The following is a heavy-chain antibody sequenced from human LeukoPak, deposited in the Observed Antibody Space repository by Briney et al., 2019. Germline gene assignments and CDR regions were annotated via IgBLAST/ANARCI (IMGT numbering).Heavy chain of an antibody. Sequence: GASVKVSCKASGYTFASYDITWVRQAPGQGLEWMGWMNPNSGNTGYARKSQGRVSMTRDTSITTAYMELSSLRSENTAVYYCARAIRNELLSEFWGQGSLIAVSS. J-gene: IGHJ4*02. V-gene: IGHV1-8*01. CDR3: ARAIRNELLSEF. CDR1: GYTFASYD. D-gene: IGHD2/OR15-2a*01. CDR2: MNPNSGNT.